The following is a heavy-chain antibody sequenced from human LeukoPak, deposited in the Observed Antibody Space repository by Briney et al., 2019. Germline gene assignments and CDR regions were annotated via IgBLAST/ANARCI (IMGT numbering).Heavy chain of an antibody. D-gene: IGHD7-27*01. J-gene: IGHJ3*02. V-gene: IGHV3-21*01. CDR2: IDESSSSI. Sequence: PGGSLRLSCAASGFTLSSYNMNWVRQAPGKGLNGVSSIDESSSSIFYSDSVKGRFTISRDNARNSLYLQMSSLRAEDTAVYYCARETGDQAFDIWGQGTMVTVSS. CDR1: GFTLSSYN. CDR3: ARETGDQAFDI.